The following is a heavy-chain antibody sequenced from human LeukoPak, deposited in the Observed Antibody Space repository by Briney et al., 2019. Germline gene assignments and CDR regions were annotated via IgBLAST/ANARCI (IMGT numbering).Heavy chain of an antibody. CDR3: ARGEFTAMVIPEGGSFDY. CDR2: IYTSGST. V-gene: IGHV4-61*02. Sequence: SETLSLTCTVSGGSISSSSYYWSWIRQPAGKGLEWIGRIYTSGSTNYNPSLKSRVTISVDTSKNQFSLKLSSVTAADTAVYYCARGEFTAMVIPEGGSFDYWGQGTLVTVSS. D-gene: IGHD5-18*01. J-gene: IGHJ4*02. CDR1: GGSISSSSYY.